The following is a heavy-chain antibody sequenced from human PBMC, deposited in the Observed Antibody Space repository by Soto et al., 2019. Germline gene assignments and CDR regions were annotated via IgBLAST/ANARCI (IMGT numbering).Heavy chain of an antibody. CDR1: GGTFSSYA. J-gene: IGHJ6*02. V-gene: IGHV1-69*01. D-gene: IGHD2-15*01. CDR3: ARARGGGVVVVVAAPEYYYYGMDV. CDR2: IIPIFGTA. Sequence: QVQLVQSGAEVKKPGSSVKVSCKASGGTFSSYAISWVRQAPGQGLEWMGGIIPIFGTANYAQKFQGRVTITADESTSTAYMELSSLRSEDTAVYYCARARGGGVVVVVAAPEYYYYGMDVWGQGTTVTVSS.